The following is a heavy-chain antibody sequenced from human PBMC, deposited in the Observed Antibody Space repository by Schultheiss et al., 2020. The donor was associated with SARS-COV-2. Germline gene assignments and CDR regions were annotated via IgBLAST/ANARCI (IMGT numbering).Heavy chain of an antibody. J-gene: IGHJ4*02. CDR2: ISGSGGST. Sequence: GGSLRLSCAASGFTFDDYAMHWVRQAPGKGLEWVSGISGSGGSTYYADSVKGRFTISRDNSKNTLYLQMNSLRAEDTAVYYCARDIPDIVVVPAAMGPGGIDYWGQGTLVTVSS. CDR3: ARDIPDIVVVPAAMGPGGIDY. CDR1: GFTFDDYA. D-gene: IGHD2-2*01. V-gene: IGHV3-23*01.